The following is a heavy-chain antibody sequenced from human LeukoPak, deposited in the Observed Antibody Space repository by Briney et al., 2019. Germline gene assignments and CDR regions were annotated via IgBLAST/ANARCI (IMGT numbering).Heavy chain of an antibody. CDR3: ARDVGYYYMDV. V-gene: IGHV2-70*11. CDR2: IDWDDDE. CDR1: GFSLSTSSMS. Sequence: SGPTLVNPTQTLTLTCTFSGFSLSTSSMSVTWIRQPPGKALEWLARIDWDDDEYYRTSLKTRLTISKDTSKNQLALTMTNMHPVDTATYYCARDVGYYYMDVWGTGTTVTVSS. D-gene: IGHD1-26*01. J-gene: IGHJ6*03.